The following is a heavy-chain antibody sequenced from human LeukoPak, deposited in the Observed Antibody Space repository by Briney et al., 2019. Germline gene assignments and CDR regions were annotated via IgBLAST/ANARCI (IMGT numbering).Heavy chain of an antibody. D-gene: IGHD1-26*01. CDR1: GYTFTGYY. CDR2: INPNSGGT. Sequence: GASVKVSCKASGYTFTGYYMHWVRQAPGQGLEWMGWINPNSGGTNYARKFQGRVTMTRDTSISTAYMELSRLRSDDTAVYYCARGRVGATTNFDYWGQGTLVTVSS. CDR3: ARGRVGATTNFDY. V-gene: IGHV1-2*02. J-gene: IGHJ4*02.